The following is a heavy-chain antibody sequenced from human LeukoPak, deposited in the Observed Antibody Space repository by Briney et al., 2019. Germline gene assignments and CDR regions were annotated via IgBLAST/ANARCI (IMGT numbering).Heavy chain of an antibody. CDR2: ISYDGSNK. J-gene: IGHJ4*02. Sequence: GGSLRLSCAASGFTFSSYAMHWVRQAPGKGLEWVAVISYDGSNKYYADSVKGRFIISRDNSKNTLYLQMNSLRAEDTAVYYCAKDLSWRYYNSSGWYNWGQGTLVTVSS. CDR3: AKDLSWRYYNSSGWYN. D-gene: IGHD6-19*01. V-gene: IGHV3-30-3*01. CDR1: GFTFSSYA.